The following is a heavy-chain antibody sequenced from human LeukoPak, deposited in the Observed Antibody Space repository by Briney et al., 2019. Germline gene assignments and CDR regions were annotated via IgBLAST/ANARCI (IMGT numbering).Heavy chain of an antibody. CDR1: GYSISSGYY. Sequence: SETLSLTCAVSGYSISSGYYWGWIRQPPGKGLEWIGSIYHSGSTYYNPSLKSRVTISVDTSKNQFSLKLSSVTAADTAVYYCARERNYDFWSGSQGPMDVWGKGTTATVSS. J-gene: IGHJ6*04. CDR2: IYHSGST. V-gene: IGHV4-38-2*02. D-gene: IGHD3-3*01. CDR3: ARERNYDFWSGSQGPMDV.